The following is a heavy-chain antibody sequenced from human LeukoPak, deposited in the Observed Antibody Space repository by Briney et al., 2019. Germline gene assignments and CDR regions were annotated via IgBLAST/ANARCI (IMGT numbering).Heavy chain of an antibody. V-gene: IGHV4-4*07. CDR2: IYTSGST. Sequence: SETLSLTCTVSGGSISSYYWSWIWQPAGKGLEWIGRIYTSGSTNYNPSLKSRVTMSVDTSKNQFSLKLSSVTAADTAVYYCARGGRSYYYGSGSYEIDYWGQGTLVTVSS. J-gene: IGHJ4*02. D-gene: IGHD3-10*01. CDR3: ARGGRSYYYGSGSYEIDY. CDR1: GGSISSYY.